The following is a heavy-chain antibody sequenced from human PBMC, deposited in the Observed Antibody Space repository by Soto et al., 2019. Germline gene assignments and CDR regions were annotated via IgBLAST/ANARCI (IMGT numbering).Heavy chain of an antibody. CDR1: GGTFSSYA. CDR2: IIPIFGTA. Sequence: SVKVSCKASGGTFSSYAISWVRQAPGQGLEWMGGIIPIFGTANYAQKFQGRVTITADESTSTAYMELSSLRSEDTAVYYCARLLLGYCSGGRCYSRHDAFDIWGQGKMVTVSS. D-gene: IGHD2-15*01. V-gene: IGHV1-69*13. CDR3: ARLLLGYCSGGRCYSRHDAFDI. J-gene: IGHJ3*02.